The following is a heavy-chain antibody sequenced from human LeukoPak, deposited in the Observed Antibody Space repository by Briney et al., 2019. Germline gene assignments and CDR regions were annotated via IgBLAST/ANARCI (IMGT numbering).Heavy chain of an antibody. D-gene: IGHD3-9*01. CDR3: ARGKYDILTGYVESYYFDY. CDR2: ISAYNCNS. V-gene: IGHV1-18*01. J-gene: IGHJ4*02. Sequence: ASVKVSCKASGYTFTSYGISWVRQAPGQGLEWMGWISAYNCNSNYAQNLQGRVTMTTDTSTSTAYMELRSLRSDDTAVYYCARGKYDILTGYVESYYFDYWGQGTLVTVSS. CDR1: GYTFTSYG.